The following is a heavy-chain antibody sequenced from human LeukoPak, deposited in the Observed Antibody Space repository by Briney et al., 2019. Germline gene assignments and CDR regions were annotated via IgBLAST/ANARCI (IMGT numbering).Heavy chain of an antibody. V-gene: IGHV3-48*03. J-gene: IGHJ4*02. D-gene: IGHD6-13*01. Sequence: GGSLRLSCAASGFTFSSYEMHWVRQAPGKGPEWVSYISSSGSTKYYADSVKGRFTISRDNALNSLHLQMSSLRDEDTAVYYCATLRPRQQLVVDHWGQGTLVTVSS. CDR1: GFTFSSYE. CDR2: ISSSGSTK. CDR3: ATLRPRQQLVVDH.